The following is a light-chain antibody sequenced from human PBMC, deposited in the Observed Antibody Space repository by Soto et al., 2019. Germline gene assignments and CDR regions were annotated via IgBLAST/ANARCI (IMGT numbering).Light chain of an antibody. J-gene: IGKJ2*01. CDR2: GAS. CDR3: QQYGDSPYT. V-gene: IGKV3-20*01. CDR1: QSVNNNF. Sequence: EIVLTQSPATLSLSPGERAALSCGASQSVNNNFFAWYQQIPGQAPRLLIYGASSRASGIPARFSGSGSGTDFTLTISRLEPEDFAVYHCQQYGDSPYTFGQGTKLQLK.